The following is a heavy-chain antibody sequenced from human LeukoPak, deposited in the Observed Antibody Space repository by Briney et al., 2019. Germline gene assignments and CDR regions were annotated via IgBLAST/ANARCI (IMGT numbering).Heavy chain of an antibody. CDR3: SKGSWPNAFDI. CDR2: INTDTGNP. V-gene: IGHV7-4-1*02. J-gene: IGHJ3*02. Sequence: ASVKVSCKASGYTFTSYAMNWVRQAPGQGLEWMGWINTDTGNPTYVQGFTGRFVFSLDTSVSTAYLQISSLKAEDTAVYYCSKGSWPNAFDIWGQGTMVTVSS. CDR1: GYTFTSYA.